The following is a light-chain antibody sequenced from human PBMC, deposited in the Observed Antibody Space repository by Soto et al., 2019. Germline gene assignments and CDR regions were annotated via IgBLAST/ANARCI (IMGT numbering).Light chain of an antibody. Sequence: EIVLTQSPGTLSLSPGERATLSCRASQSVGRDFLAWYQHKPGQAPRLLIHRASSRATGIPDRFSGSGSGTDFILNISRLEPEDFALYYCQQHASSPLTFGGGTKVEIK. V-gene: IGKV3-20*01. CDR1: QSVGRDF. J-gene: IGKJ4*01. CDR2: RAS. CDR3: QQHASSPLT.